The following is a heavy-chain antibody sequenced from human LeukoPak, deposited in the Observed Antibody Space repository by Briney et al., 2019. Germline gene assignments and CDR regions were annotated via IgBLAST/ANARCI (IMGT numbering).Heavy chain of an antibody. Sequence: ASVKVSCEASGYTFTNYYIHWVRQAPGQGLEWMGIINPSGSSTSYAQKFQGRVTMTRDTSTSTVYMELSSLRSEDTAVYYCARGGKGNADGYNQALNYWGQGTLVTVSS. CDR2: INPSGSST. CDR3: ARGGKGNADGYNQALNY. V-gene: IGHV1-46*01. J-gene: IGHJ4*02. CDR1: GYTFTNYY. D-gene: IGHD5-24*01.